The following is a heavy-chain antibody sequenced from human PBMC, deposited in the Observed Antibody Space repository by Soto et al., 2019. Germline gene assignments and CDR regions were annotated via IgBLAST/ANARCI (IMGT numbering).Heavy chain of an antibody. J-gene: IGHJ3*02. Sequence: QVQLVQSGAEVKKPGASVKVSCKASGYTFTSYDINWVRQATGQGLEWMGWMNPNSGNTGYAQKFPGRVTMTRNTSISTAYMELSSLRSEDTAVYYCARGGSYVVVAALTGDAFDIWGQGTMVTVSS. D-gene: IGHD2-15*01. CDR1: GYTFTSYD. CDR3: ARGGSYVVVAALTGDAFDI. CDR2: MNPNSGNT. V-gene: IGHV1-8*01.